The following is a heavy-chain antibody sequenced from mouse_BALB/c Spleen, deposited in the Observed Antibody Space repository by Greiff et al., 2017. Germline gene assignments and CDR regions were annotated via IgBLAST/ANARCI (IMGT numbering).Heavy chain of an antibody. CDR3: ARDLLEDYFDY. Sequence: EVQRVESGPELVKPGASVKMSCKASGYTFTSYVMHWVKQKPGQGLEWIGYINPYNDGTKYNEKFKGKATLTSDKSSSTAYMELSSLTSEDSAVYYCARDLLEDYFDYWGQGTTLTVSS. CDR2: INPYNDGT. CDR1: GYTFTSYV. J-gene: IGHJ2*01. V-gene: IGHV1-14*01. D-gene: IGHD2-1*01.